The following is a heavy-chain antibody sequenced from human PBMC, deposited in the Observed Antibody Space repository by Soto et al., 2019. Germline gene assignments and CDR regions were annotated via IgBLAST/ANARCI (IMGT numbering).Heavy chain of an antibody. J-gene: IGHJ4*02. D-gene: IGHD3-16*01. V-gene: IGHV3-7*01. CDR3: ARAVLGDLDY. Sequence: EVQLVESGGGLVQPGGSLRLSCAASGFTFSSYWMSWVRQAPGKGLEWVAKIEQDGSEKYFVDSVKGRFTISRDNAKNSLYLQMNSLRAEDTAVYYCARAVLGDLDYWGQGTLVTVSS. CDR1: GFTFSSYW. CDR2: IEQDGSEK.